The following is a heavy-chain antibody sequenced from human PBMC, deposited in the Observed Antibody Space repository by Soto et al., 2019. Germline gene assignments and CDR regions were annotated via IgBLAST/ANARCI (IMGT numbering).Heavy chain of an antibody. J-gene: IGHJ4*02. V-gene: IGHV4-38-2*01. CDR2: SDHSGST. CDR1: GYSISSCYY. Sequence: AETLSLTCAVSGYSISSCYYWCWILQPRGKGLEWIGSSDHSGSTYYPPSLKSRVTISVETSKNQLYLKLSSVTAEDTAVFYCARVHDYGFDYWGQGTLVTVSS. D-gene: IGHD4-17*01. CDR3: ARVHDYGFDY.